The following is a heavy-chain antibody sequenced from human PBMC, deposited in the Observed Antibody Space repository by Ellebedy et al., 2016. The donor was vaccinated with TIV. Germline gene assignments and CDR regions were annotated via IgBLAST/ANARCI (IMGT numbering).Heavy chain of an antibody. Sequence: PGGSLRLSCAASGFAFGGFCMNWVRQAPGKGLAWVSSISTISDDVHHSDSVKGRFTISRDNAKNSLYLQMNNLRPEDTAVYYCARFSRGAPFVVYLYYMDVWGKGTAVTVSS. D-gene: IGHD2-15*01. CDR1: GFAFGGFC. J-gene: IGHJ6*03. CDR2: ISTISDDV. V-gene: IGHV3-21*01. CDR3: ARFSRGAPFVVYLYYMDV.